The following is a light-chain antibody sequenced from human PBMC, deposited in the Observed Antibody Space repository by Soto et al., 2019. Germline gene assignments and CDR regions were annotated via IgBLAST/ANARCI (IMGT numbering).Light chain of an antibody. Sequence: QPVLTQPPSASASLGASVTLTCTLGSGHSDYASVWHQQQPEKGPRLLLRVNSDGSHSQGDGTPDRFSGSSSGAERYLIISSLQSEDETDYYCQTWATGTVLFGGGTQLTVL. CDR2: VNSDGSH. CDR3: QTWATGTVL. J-gene: IGLJ2*01. CDR1: SGHSDYA. V-gene: IGLV4-69*02.